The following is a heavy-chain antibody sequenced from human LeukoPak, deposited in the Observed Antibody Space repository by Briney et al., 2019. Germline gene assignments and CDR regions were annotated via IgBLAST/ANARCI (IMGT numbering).Heavy chain of an antibody. CDR1: GFTFSSYA. CDR3: ANEDIERPFDY. J-gene: IGHJ4*02. V-gene: IGHV3-23*01. D-gene: IGHD2-15*01. CDR2: ISGSGGST. Sequence: PGGSLRLSCAASGFTFSSYAMSWVRQAPGKGLEWVSGISGSGGSTYYTDSVKGRFTISRDSSKNTLYLQMNSLRAEDTAVYYCANEDIERPFDYWGQGTLVTVSS.